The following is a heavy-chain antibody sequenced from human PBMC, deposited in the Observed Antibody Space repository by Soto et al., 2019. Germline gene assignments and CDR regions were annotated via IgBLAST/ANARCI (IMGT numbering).Heavy chain of an antibody. CDR3: AKARGMNYYSGTDV. Sequence: QVQLVESGGGVVQPGRSLRLSCAASGFTFSSYGMHWVRQAPGKGLEWVAVISYDGSNKYYADSVKGRFTISRDNSKNTLYLLLNSLRVEDTAVYYCAKARGMNYYSGTDVWGQGTTVTVSS. J-gene: IGHJ6*02. CDR1: GFTFSSYG. CDR2: ISYDGSNK. D-gene: IGHD3-10*01. V-gene: IGHV3-30*18.